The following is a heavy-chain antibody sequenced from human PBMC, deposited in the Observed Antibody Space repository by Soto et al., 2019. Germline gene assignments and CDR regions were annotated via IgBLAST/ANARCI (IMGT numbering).Heavy chain of an antibody. J-gene: IGHJ6*02. Sequence: QVNLVESGGGVVQPGRSLRLSCAASGFTFSDYGMHWVRQAPGKGLEWVAAISHDGSNKFYGDSVKGRFTISRDNSKNTLLLQTDSLRDEDTAVYFCAKEARSRAVTATRVYGMDVLGQGTTVAVSS. V-gene: IGHV3-30*18. CDR2: ISHDGSNK. D-gene: IGHD4-17*01. CDR3: AKEARSRAVTATRVYGMDV. CDR1: GFTFSDYG.